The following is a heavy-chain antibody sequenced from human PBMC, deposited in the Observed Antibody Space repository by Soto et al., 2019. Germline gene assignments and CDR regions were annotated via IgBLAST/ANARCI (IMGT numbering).Heavy chain of an antibody. CDR3: ARVPVSSTRPLGYYGMDV. D-gene: IGHD2-2*01. CDR1: GGSITITNC. Sequence: ASETLSLTCTVSGGSITITNCWRCVRQPPGQALEWIGDIYHSGSTNYNPSLKSRVTTSVDKSKNQCSLKMSSVTAADTAIYYCARVPVSSTRPLGYYGMDVWG. V-gene: IGHV4-4*02. CDR2: IYHSGST. J-gene: IGHJ6*01.